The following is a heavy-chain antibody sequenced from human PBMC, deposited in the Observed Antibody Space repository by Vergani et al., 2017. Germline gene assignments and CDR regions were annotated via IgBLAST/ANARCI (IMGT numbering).Heavy chain of an antibody. D-gene: IGHD6-6*01. Sequence: QVQLVESGGGVVQPGRSLRLSCAASGLTFSSYAMHWVRQAPGKGLEWVAVISYDGSNKYYADSVKGRFTISRDNSKNTLYLQMNSLRAEDTAVYYCARVPPSSSQTFDYWSQGTLVTVSS. CDR2: ISYDGSNK. V-gene: IGHV3-30*04. J-gene: IGHJ4*02. CDR1: GLTFSSYA. CDR3: ARVPPSSSQTFDY.